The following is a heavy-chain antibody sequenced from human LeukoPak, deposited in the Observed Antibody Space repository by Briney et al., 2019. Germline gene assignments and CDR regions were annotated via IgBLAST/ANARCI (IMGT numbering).Heavy chain of an antibody. D-gene: IGHD5-12*01. V-gene: IGHV1-8*03. J-gene: IGHJ4*02. CDR2: MNPTSGNT. Sequence: ASVKVSCEASGYTFTSYDINWVRQATGQGLEWMGWMNPTSGNTGYAQKFQGRVTITGNTSISTAYMELSSLRSEDTAVYYCARRGGYSGHDFGGGPEGYFDYWGQGTVVTVSS. CDR1: GYTFTSYD. CDR3: ARRGGYSGHDFGGGPEGYFDY.